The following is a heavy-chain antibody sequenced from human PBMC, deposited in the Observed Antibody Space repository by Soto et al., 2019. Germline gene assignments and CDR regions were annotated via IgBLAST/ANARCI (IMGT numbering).Heavy chain of an antibody. J-gene: IGHJ4*02. D-gene: IGHD3-16*01. V-gene: IGHV3-33*01. CDR3: AREGEDQQTPFDY. Sequence: QVQLVESGGGVVQPGRSLRLSCAASGFTFSSYGMHWVRQAPGKGLEWVAVIWYDGSNKYYADSVKGRFTISRDNSKNTLYLQMNSLRAEDTAVYYCAREGEDQQTPFDYWGQGTLVTVSS. CDR2: IWYDGSNK. CDR1: GFTFSSYG.